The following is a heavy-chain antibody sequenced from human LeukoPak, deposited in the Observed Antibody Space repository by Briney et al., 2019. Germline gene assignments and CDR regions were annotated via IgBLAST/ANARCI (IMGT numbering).Heavy chain of an antibody. V-gene: IGHV1-2*02. CDR3: ARDRSGYSLNWFDP. D-gene: IGHD3-3*01. Sequence: ASVKVSCKASGYTFTGYYMHWVRQAPGQGLEWMGWINPNSGGTNYAQKFQGRVTMTRDTSISTAYMELSRLRSDDTAVYYCARDRSGYSLNWFDPWGQGTLVTVSS. CDR2: INPNSGGT. CDR1: GYTFTGYY. J-gene: IGHJ5*02.